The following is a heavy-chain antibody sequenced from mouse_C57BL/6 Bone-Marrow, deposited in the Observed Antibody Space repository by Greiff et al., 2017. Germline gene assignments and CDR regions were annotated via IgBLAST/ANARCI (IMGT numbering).Heavy chain of an antibody. CDR2: IFPRSGNT. CDR3: ARGASTMITRMFAY. J-gene: IGHJ3*01. CDR1: GYTFTSYG. D-gene: IGHD2-4*01. Sequence: QVQLQQSGAELARPGASVKLSCKASGYTFTSYGISWVKQRTGQGLEWIGEIFPRSGNTYYNEKFKGQATLTADKSYSSACMELRSLTSEDSAVYFCARGASTMITRMFAYWGQGTLVTVSA. V-gene: IGHV1-81*01.